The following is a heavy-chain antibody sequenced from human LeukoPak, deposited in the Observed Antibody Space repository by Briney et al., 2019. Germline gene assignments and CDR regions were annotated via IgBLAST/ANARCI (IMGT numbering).Heavy chain of an antibody. CDR1: GDSVSSNSAA. CDR2: TYYRSTWSN. V-gene: IGHV6-1*01. D-gene: IGHD6-19*01. Sequence: SQTLSLTCAISGDSVSSNSAAWNWIRQSPSRGLEWLGRTYYRSTWSNDYADSVQSRITINADTSKNQFSLQVNSVTPEDTAVYYCARILDSAWGELGYWGQGTLVTVSS. J-gene: IGHJ4*02. CDR3: ARILDSAWGELGY.